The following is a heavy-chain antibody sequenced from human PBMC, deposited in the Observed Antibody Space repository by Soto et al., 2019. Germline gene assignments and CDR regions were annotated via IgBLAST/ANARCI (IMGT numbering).Heavy chain of an antibody. CDR1: GLTVSGKKY. CDR2: LYDVDGS. Sequence: GGSLRLSCAAFGLTVSGKKYVAWVRQAPGRGLEWVSALYDVDGSFYADSVKGRFTTSSDSSKTTVYLQMNGLRPDDTAVYYCASWHEREHAYDVWGQGTTVTVSS. D-gene: IGHD1-1*01. J-gene: IGHJ3*01. CDR3: ASWHEREHAYDV. V-gene: IGHV3-53*01.